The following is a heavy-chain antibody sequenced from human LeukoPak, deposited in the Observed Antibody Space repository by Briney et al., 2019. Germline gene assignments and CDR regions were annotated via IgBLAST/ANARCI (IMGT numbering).Heavy chain of an antibody. CDR2: IGTAGDT. CDR1: GFTFSSYD. V-gene: IGHV3-13*01. Sequence: GGSLRLSCAASGFTFSSYDMHWVRQATGKGLECVSAIGTAGDTYYPGSVKGRFAISRENAKNSLYLQMNSLRAGDTAVYYCARVQGLDFRWYFDLWGRGTLVTVSS. CDR3: ARVQGLDFRWYFDL. J-gene: IGHJ2*01.